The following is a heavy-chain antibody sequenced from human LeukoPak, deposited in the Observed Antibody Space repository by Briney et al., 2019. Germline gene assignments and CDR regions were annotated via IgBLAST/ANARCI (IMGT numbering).Heavy chain of an antibody. CDR2: ISESGST. J-gene: IGHJ6*04. Sequence: PSQTLSLTCTVSAGSISSGEHYWSWSRQPPGKGLEWIGYISESGSTYYNPSLRSRLAISVDTPKNQFTLNLSSVTGADTAVYFYARSQGPGSYYYFYGMDVWGKGTTVTVSS. V-gene: IGHV4-30-4*01. D-gene: IGHD1-26*01. CDR1: AGSISSGEHY. CDR3: ARSQGPGSYYYFYGMDV.